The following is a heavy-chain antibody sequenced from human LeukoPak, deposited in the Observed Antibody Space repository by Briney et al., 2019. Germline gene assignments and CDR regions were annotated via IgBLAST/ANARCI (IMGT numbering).Heavy chain of an antibody. V-gene: IGHV1-24*01. CDR3: GYSSSSYYYYGMDV. CDR2: FDPEDGET. J-gene: IGHJ6*02. CDR1: GYTLTELS. D-gene: IGHD6-13*01. Sequence: ASVEVSCKVSGYTLTELSMHWVRQAPGKGLEWMGGFDPEDGETIYAQKFQGRVTMTEDTSTDTAYMELSSLRSEDTAVYYCGYSSSSYYYYGMDVWGQGTTVTVSS.